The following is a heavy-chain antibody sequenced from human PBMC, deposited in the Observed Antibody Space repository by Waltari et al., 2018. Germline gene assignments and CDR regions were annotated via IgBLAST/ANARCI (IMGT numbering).Heavy chain of an antibody. D-gene: IGHD2-2*01. J-gene: IGHJ4*02. CDR3: AREGGTSGYSGYFDS. CDR2: ISFYGSK. V-gene: IGHV3-30*01. Sequence: QLQLVESGGGVVQPGTSLRLSCAAPGFTLHNHIIHWVRQVPGKVVEVVAAISFYGSKYNADSVKGRFTIAVDNSKRTIYLQMDSLTPEDTAVYYCAREGGTSGYSGYFDSWGPGTLVTVSS. CDR1: GFTLHNHI.